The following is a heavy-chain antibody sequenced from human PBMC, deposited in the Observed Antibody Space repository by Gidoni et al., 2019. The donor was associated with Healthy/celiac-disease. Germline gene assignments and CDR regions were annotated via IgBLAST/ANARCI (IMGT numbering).Heavy chain of an antibody. J-gene: IGHJ3*02. CDR2: RKQDGSEK. Sequence: EVQLVKSGGGLVQPGGSLRLYCAASGFTFSSYWMSWVRQAPGKGLEWVANRKQDGSEKYYVDSVKGRFTISRDNAKNSLYLQMNSLRAEDTAVYYCARDEYFVPSAFDIWGQGTMVTVSS. CDR3: ARDEYFVPSAFDI. CDR1: GFTFSSYW. V-gene: IGHV3-7*01. D-gene: IGHD3-9*01.